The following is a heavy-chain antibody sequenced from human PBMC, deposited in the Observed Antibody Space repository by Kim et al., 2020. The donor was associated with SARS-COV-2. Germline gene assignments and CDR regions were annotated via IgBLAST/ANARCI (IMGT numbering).Heavy chain of an antibody. CDR3: ARTVAGRIDAFDI. J-gene: IGHJ3*02. D-gene: IGHD6-19*01. CDR1: GFTFGGFTFGSFW. CDR2: IKQDGSQK. V-gene: IGHV3-7*03. Sequence: GGSLRLSCAASGFTFGGFTFGSFWMSWVRQAPGKGLEWVANIKQDGSQKYYVDSMKGRFTISRDNAQNSLYLQMTSETAEDTAVYYCARTVAGRIDAFDIWGQGTMVPVSS.